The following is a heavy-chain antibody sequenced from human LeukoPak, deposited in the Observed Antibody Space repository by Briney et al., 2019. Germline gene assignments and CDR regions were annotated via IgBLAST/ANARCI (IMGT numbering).Heavy chain of an antibody. J-gene: IGHJ1*01. Sequence: ASVKVSCKASGYTFTSYTMNWVRQAPGQGLEWMGGIIPIFGTANYAQKFQGRVTITADESTSTAYMELSSLRSEDTAVYYCASFPNYYDSSGYYEHWGQGTLVTVSS. CDR2: IIPIFGTA. CDR3: ASFPNYYDSSGYYEH. CDR1: GYTFTSYT. D-gene: IGHD3-22*01. V-gene: IGHV1-69*13.